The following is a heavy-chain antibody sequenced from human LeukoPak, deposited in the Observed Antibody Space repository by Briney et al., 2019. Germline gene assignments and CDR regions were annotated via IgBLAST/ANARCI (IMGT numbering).Heavy chain of an antibody. CDR3: ARGELRRKVFDY. Sequence: SETLSLTCTVSGGSFSSGSYYWSWIRQPPGKGLEWIGNIYYSGSTNYNPSLKSRVTISVDTSKNQFSLKLSSVTAADTAVYYCARGELRRKVFDYWGQGTLVTVSS. V-gene: IGHV4-61*01. J-gene: IGHJ4*02. CDR1: GGSFSSGSYY. D-gene: IGHD1-26*01. CDR2: IYYSGST.